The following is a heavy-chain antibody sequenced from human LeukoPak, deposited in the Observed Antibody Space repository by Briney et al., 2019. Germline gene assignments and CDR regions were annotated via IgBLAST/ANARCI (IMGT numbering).Heavy chain of an antibody. D-gene: IGHD3-10*01. Sequence: ASVKVSCKASGYTFTTHGVNWVRQAPGQGLEWMGWIDTYNGNTNYAQTLQGRVTMTTDTSSTTAYMELRSLKSDDTAVYYCARGGPHDFGSGKNYYFDYWGQGTLVTVSS. CDR1: GYTFTTHG. J-gene: IGHJ4*02. CDR2: IDTYNGNT. CDR3: ARGGPHDFGSGKNYYFDY. V-gene: IGHV1-18*01.